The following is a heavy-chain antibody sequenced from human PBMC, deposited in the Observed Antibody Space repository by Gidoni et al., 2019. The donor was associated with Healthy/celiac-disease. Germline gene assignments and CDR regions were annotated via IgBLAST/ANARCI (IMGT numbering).Heavy chain of an antibody. D-gene: IGHD6-19*01. J-gene: IGHJ3*02. V-gene: IGHV3-53*01. CDR3: ARAPDGDEAGEYDAFDI. Sequence: EVQLVESGGGLIQPGGSLRLSCAASGFTVSSNYMSWVRQAPGKGLEWVSVIYSGGSTYYADSVKGRFTISRDNSKNTLYLQMNSLRAEDTAVYYCARAPDGDEAGEYDAFDIWGQGTMVTVSS. CDR1: GFTVSSNY. CDR2: IYSGGST.